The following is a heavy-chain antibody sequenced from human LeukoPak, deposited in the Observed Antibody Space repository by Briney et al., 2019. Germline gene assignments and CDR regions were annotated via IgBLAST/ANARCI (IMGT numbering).Heavy chain of an antibody. CDR2: IGPAGDT. J-gene: IGHJ4*02. Sequence: GGSLRLSCAASGFTFSSYDMHWVRQVTGEGLEWVSTIGPAGDTYYSDSVKGRLTISRENAKNSLYLQINSLRAEDTAVYDCARGAGSDWIYWGQGTLVTVSS. V-gene: IGHV3-13*01. D-gene: IGHD2-21*02. CDR1: GFTFSSYD. CDR3: ARGAGSDWIY.